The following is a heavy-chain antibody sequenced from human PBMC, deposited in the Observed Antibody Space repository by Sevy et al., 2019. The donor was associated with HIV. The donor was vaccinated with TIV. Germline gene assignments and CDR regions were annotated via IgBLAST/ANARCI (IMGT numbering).Heavy chain of an antibody. J-gene: IGHJ4*02. CDR2: IDPSAGNA. V-gene: IGHV1-46*01. CDR1: GDTFTNNY. CDR3: VRADPAQHFDS. Sequence: ASVKVSCKASGDTFTNNYMHWVRQAPGQGLEWMGIIDPSAGNASYAQRFQGRVTMTRDPSTSTLYMDLNSLRSEDTAVYYCVRADPAQHFDSWGQGTLVTVSS.